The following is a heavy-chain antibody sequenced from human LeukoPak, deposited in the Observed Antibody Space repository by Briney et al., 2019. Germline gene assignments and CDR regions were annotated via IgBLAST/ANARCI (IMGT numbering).Heavy chain of an antibody. Sequence: PSETLSLTCTVSGGSISSYYWSWIRQPPGKGLEWIGYIYYSGSTNYNPSLKSRVTISVDTSKNQFSLKLSSVTAADTAVYYCARVGRYCSSTSCYTYYYYMDVWGKGTTVTVSS. CDR1: GGSISSYY. CDR3: ARVGRYCSSTSCYTYYYYMDV. D-gene: IGHD2-2*02. J-gene: IGHJ6*03. V-gene: IGHV4-59*01. CDR2: IYYSGST.